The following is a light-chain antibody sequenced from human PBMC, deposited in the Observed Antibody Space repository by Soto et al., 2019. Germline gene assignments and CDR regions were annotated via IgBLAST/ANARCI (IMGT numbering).Light chain of an antibody. J-gene: IGKJ1*01. CDR3: QQYHIWPSWT. V-gene: IGKV3-15*01. Sequence: EIVLTQSPATLSVSLGDSATLSCRASRSVSLSLAWYQMRPGQPPRLLIFGASTRATDIPARFSGSGSGTDFPLTISSLQSEDFAVYFCQQYHIWPSWTFGQGTKVELQ. CDR2: GAS. CDR1: RSVSLS.